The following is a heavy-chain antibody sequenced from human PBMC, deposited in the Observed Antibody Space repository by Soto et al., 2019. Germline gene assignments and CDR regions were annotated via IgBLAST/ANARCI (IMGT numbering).Heavy chain of an antibody. CDR2: INHSGST. CDR3: ASDLYSGSLDY. V-gene: IGHV4-34*01. CDR1: GGSFSGYY. Sequence: QVRLQQWGAGLLKPSETLALTCAVYGGSFSGYYWSWIRQPPGKGLEWIGEINHSGSTNYNPSLKSRVTISVDTSKNQFSLKLSSVTVADTAVYYCASDLYSGSLDYWGQGTLVTVSS. J-gene: IGHJ4*02. D-gene: IGHD1-26*01.